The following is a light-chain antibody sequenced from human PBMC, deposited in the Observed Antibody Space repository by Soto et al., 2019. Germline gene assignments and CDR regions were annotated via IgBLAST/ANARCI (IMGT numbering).Light chain of an antibody. J-gene: IGKJ5*01. CDR2: AAS. CDR3: QQSYSTPIT. V-gene: IGKV1-39*01. Sequence: DIQMTQSPSSLSASVGDRVTITCRASQSISSYLNWYQQKPGKAPKLLIYAASSLQSGVPSRFSGSGSGTDFTLTISSLRPEDFATYYCQQSYSTPITFGQGTRREIK. CDR1: QSISSY.